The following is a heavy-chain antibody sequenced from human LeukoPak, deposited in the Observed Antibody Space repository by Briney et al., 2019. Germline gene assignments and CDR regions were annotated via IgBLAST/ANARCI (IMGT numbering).Heavy chain of an antibody. CDR3: ARIRYFDWLLSIAMKPYYYYYMDV. Sequence: SETLSLTCAVYGGSFSGYYWSWIRQPPGKGLEWIGEINHSGSTNYNPSLKSRVTISVDTSKNQFSLKLSSVTAADTAVYYCARIRYFDWLLSIAMKPYYYYYMDVWGKGTTVTVSS. D-gene: IGHD3-9*01. V-gene: IGHV4-34*01. CDR1: GGSFSGYY. CDR2: INHSGST. J-gene: IGHJ6*03.